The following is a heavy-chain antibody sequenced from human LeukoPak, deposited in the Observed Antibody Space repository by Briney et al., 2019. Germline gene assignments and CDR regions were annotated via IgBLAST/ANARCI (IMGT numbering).Heavy chain of an antibody. CDR2: ISYDGSKK. CDR1: GFTFSDYY. J-gene: IGHJ4*02. V-gene: IGHV3-30*03. Sequence: PGGSLRLSCAASGFTFSDYYMSWIRQAPGKGLEWVAVISYDGSKKADSVKGRFTISRDNSKNTLYLQMTSLRAEDTAVYYCARDSSDYWGQGTLVTVSS. CDR3: ARDSSDY.